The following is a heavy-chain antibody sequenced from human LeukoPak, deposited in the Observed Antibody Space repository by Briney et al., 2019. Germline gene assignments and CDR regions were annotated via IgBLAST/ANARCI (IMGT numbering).Heavy chain of an antibody. CDR2: IIPILGIA. CDR1: GGTFSSYA. CDR3: ARGPSVADRRYYYYYYGMDV. D-gene: IGHD1-14*01. Sequence: ASVKVSCKASGGTFSSYAISWVRQAPGQGLEWMGRIIPILGIANYAQKFQGRVTITAYKSTSTAYMELSSLRSEDTAVYYCARGPSVADRRYYYYYYGMDVWGQGTTVTVSS. J-gene: IGHJ6*02. V-gene: IGHV1-69*04.